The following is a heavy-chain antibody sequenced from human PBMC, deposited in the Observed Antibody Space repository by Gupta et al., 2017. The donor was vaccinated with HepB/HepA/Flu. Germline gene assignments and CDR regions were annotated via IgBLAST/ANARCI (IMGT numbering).Heavy chain of an antibody. J-gene: IGHJ5*02. Sequence: QLQLQESGPGLEKPSETLSLTCPVSGGSIITGSYYWGWIRQPPGKGLEWIASIHYSGNTFYNPSLKSRVTISVDTSKNQFSLKLGSVTAADTAVYYCARKLHTGSFSASWFDPWGQGTLVTVSS. CDR1: GGSIITGSYY. CDR2: IHYSGNT. D-gene: IGHD1-26*01. CDR3: ARKLHTGSFSASWFDP. V-gene: IGHV4-39*01.